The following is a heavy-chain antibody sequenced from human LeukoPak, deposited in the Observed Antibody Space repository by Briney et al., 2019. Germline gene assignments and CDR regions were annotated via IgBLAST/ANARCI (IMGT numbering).Heavy chain of an antibody. CDR2: IYYSGST. Sequence: SETLSLTCTVSGGSISSSSYYWGWIRQPPGKGLEWIGYIYYSGSTKYNPSLKSRVTISVDTSKNQFSLKLSSVTAADTAVYYCARAGVFTKGFPNYYYGMDVWGQGTTVTVSS. CDR1: GGSISSSSYY. V-gene: IGHV4-61*05. J-gene: IGHJ6*02. CDR3: ARAGVFTKGFPNYYYGMDV. D-gene: IGHD7-27*01.